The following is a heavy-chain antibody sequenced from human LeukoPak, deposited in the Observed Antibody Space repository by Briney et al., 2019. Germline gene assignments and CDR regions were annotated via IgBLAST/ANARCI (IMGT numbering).Heavy chain of an antibody. D-gene: IGHD3-9*01. CDR1: GFTFSHYF. J-gene: IGHJ5*02. Sequence: PGGSLRLSCAASGFTFSHYFMNWVRQAPGKGLEWLAIIKQDGSEKHYKGSVEGRFTISRDNAKNSLHLQMNSLRAEDTAVYYCAGGSGYLITSWGQGTLVTVSS. CDR2: IKQDGSEK. CDR3: AGGSGYLITS. V-gene: IGHV3-7*01.